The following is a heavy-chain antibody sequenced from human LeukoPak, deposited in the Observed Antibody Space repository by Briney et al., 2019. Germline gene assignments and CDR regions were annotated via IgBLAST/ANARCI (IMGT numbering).Heavy chain of an antibody. D-gene: IGHD1-26*01. J-gene: IGHJ5*02. CDR3: ARDSEWELLLTT. CDR2: ICSGGST. Sequence: GGSLRLSCAASGFSLRSNYMSWVRQAPGKGLGWVSVICSGGSTYYAESVKGRFTISRDNSKNTLYLQMNSLRAEDTAVYYCARDSEWELLLTTWGQGTLVTVSS. V-gene: IGHV3-66*01. CDR1: GFSLRSNY.